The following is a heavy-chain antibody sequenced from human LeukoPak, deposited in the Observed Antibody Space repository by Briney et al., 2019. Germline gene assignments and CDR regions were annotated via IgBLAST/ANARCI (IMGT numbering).Heavy chain of an antibody. CDR2: INPNSGGK. V-gene: IGHV1-2*02. Sequence: ASVTVSCKASGYTFTGYYMHWVRQAPGQGLAWMGWINPNSGGKNYAQNFQGRVTMTRDTSISTAYMELSRLRSDDTAVYYGARDKVPYYYGSGSYQTDAFDIWGQGTMVTVSS. J-gene: IGHJ3*02. CDR1: GYTFTGYY. CDR3: ARDKVPYYYGSGSYQTDAFDI. D-gene: IGHD3-10*01.